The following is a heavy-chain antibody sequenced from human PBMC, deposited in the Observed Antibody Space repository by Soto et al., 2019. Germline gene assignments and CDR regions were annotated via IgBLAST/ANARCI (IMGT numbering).Heavy chain of an antibody. CDR2: TYYRSKWYN. J-gene: IGHJ6*02. CDR3: ARDRDIVVVPAAIYYYGMDV. V-gene: IGHV6-1*01. D-gene: IGHD2-2*01. Sequence: SQTLSLTCAISGDSVSSNSAAWNWIWQSPSRGLEWLGRTYYRSKWYNDYAVSVKSRITINPDTSKNQFSLQLNSVTPEDTAVYYCARDRDIVVVPAAIYYYGMDVWGQGTTVTV. CDR1: GDSVSSNSAA.